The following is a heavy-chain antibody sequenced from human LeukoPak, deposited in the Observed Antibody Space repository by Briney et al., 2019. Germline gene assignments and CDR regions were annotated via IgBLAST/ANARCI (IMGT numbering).Heavy chain of an antibody. J-gene: IGHJ5*02. CDR3: ARPNYYDSSGYTSYNWFDP. V-gene: IGHV1-8*01. CDR2: MNPNSGNT. CDR1: GYTFTSYD. D-gene: IGHD3-22*01. Sequence: ASVKVSCKASGYTFTSYDINWVRQATGQGLEWMGWMNPNSGNTGYAQKFQGRVTMTRNTSISTAYMELSSLRSGDTAVYYCARPNYYDSSGYTSYNWFDPWGQGTLVTVSS.